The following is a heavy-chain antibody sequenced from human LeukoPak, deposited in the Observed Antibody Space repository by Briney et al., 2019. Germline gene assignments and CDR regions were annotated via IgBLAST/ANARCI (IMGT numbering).Heavy chain of an antibody. V-gene: IGHV3-30*02. Sequence: GGSLRLSCGAPGFTFSNYGMLWVRQAPGKGLEWVAFIRYDGNNKLYADSMKGRFTISRDNSKNTLYLHINSLRAEDTAVYYCVKDNPLDYWGQGTLVIVSS. CDR2: IRYDGNNK. CDR3: VKDNPLDY. J-gene: IGHJ4*02. D-gene: IGHD1-14*01. CDR1: GFTFSNYG.